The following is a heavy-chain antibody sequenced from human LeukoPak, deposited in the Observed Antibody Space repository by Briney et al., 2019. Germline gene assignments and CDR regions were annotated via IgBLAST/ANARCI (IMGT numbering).Heavy chain of an antibody. CDR1: GGSISSSSYY. CDR2: IYYSGST. CDR3: ARRSSYDFWSGYYGYYYYYMDV. Sequence: SETLSLTCTVSGGSISSSSYYWGWIRQPPGKGLEWIGSIYYSGSTYYNPSLKSRVTISVDTSKNQFSLKLSSVTAADTAVYYCARRSSYDFWSGYYGYYYYYMDVWGKGTTVTVSS. J-gene: IGHJ6*03. D-gene: IGHD3-3*01. V-gene: IGHV4-39*01.